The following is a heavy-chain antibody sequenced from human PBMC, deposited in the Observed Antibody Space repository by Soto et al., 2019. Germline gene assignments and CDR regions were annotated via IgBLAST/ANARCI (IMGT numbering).Heavy chain of an antibody. J-gene: IGHJ4*02. V-gene: IGHV3-74*01. CDR2: ISSYGSRT. CDR1: GFTFSTFW. CDR3: ARVYSSLSSYDY. Sequence: GGSLRLSCAASGFTFSTFWMHWVRQAPGKGLVWVSRISSYGSRTSYADSVKGRFTISRDNAKNTLYLQMNSLRAEDMAIYYCARVYSSLSSYDYWGQGTLVTVSS. D-gene: IGHD5-18*01.